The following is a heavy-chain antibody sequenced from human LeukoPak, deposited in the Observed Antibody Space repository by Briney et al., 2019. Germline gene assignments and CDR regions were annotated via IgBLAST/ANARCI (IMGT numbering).Heavy chain of an antibody. CDR1: GDSISSGGYS. CDR2: ISLTGRT. J-gene: IGHJ4*02. Sequence: SQTLSLTCAVSGDSISSGGYSWSWVRQPPGQGLEWVGEISLTGRTNYNPSLNGRVTMSLDESSNQLSLNLTSVTAADTAIYYCSRESGAFCLFGYWGQGTLVVVPS. CDR3: SRESGAFCLFGY. D-gene: IGHD1-26*01. V-gene: IGHV4-30-2*01.